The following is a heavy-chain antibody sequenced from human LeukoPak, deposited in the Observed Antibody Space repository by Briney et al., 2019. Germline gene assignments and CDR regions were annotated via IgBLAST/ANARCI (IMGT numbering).Heavy chain of an antibody. CDR2: ISAYNGNT. Sequence: ASVKVSCKASGYTFTNYGISWVRQAPGHGLEWMGWISAYNGNTNYAQKLQGRVTMTTDTSTSTAYMELRSLRSDDTAVYYCARSSSSWQNWFDPWGQGTLVTVSS. CDR1: GYTFTNYG. CDR3: ARSSSSWQNWFDP. D-gene: IGHD6-13*01. J-gene: IGHJ5*02. V-gene: IGHV1-18*01.